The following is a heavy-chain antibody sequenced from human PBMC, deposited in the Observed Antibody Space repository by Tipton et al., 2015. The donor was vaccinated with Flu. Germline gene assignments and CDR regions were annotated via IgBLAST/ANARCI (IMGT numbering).Heavy chain of an antibody. J-gene: IGHJ5*02. V-gene: IGHV4-4*07. CDR1: GGSISSYY. D-gene: IGHD6-19*01. Sequence: TLSLTCTVSGGSISSYYWSWIRQPAGKGLEWIGRIYSDGSTNYNPSLKSRVTMSLDTSRNQFSLRLSSVTAADTAVYYCARRLVAGPYNWFDPWGQGTLVTVSS. CDR3: ARRLVAGPYNWFDP. CDR2: IYSDGST.